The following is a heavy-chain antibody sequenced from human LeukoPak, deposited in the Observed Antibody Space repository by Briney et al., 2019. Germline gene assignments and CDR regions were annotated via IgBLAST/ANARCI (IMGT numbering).Heavy chain of an antibody. J-gene: IGHJ4*02. CDR2: IYPDDSDT. CDR1: GYSFPSFW. D-gene: IGHD3-22*01. Sequence: GESLKISCQGFGYSFPSFWFGWVGQMPGTGLELMGIIYPDDSDTRYSPSFQGQVTISADKSISTAYLQWGSLKASDTAMYYCARLQSSYSSGPLDFWGQGTPVTVSS. V-gene: IGHV5-51*01. CDR3: ARLQSSYSSGPLDF.